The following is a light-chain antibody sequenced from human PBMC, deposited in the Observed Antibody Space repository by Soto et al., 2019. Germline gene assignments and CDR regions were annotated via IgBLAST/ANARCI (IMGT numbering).Light chain of an antibody. CDR1: QSISSW. CDR3: QHYNSYSQA. J-gene: IGKJ1*01. CDR2: DAA. V-gene: IGKV1-5*01. Sequence: DIQMTQSPSTLSESVGDRVTITCRASQSISSWLAWYQQKPGKAPKLLISDAANLESGVPSRFSGSGSGTEFTLTISSLQTDDVATYYCQHYNSYSQAFGQGTRVEIK.